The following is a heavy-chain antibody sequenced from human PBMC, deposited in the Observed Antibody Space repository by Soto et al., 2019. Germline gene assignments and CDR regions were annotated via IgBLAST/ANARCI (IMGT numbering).Heavy chain of an antibody. CDR1: GFTFSSYS. D-gene: IGHD3-9*01. J-gene: IGHJ4*02. V-gene: IGHV3-21*01. CDR3: ARVTGYPNEFDY. CDR2: ISSSSSYI. Sequence: EVQLVESGGGLVKPGGSLRLSCAASGFTFSSYSMNWVRQAPGKGLEWVSSISSSSSYIYYTDSVKGRFTISRDNAKNSLYLQMNSLRAEDTAVYYCARVTGYPNEFDYWGQGTLVTVSS.